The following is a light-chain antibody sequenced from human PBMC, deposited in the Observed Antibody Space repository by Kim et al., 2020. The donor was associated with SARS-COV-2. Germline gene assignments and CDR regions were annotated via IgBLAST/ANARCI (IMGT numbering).Light chain of an antibody. CDR1: QSISSW. CDR3: QHYSNYPPRT. J-gene: IGKJ1*01. CDR2: RSS. V-gene: IGKV1-5*03. Sequence: SVGDKVTITCRASQSISSWLAWYQHKPGKAPNLLIYRSSNLESGVPSRFSGSGSGTECTLTISSLQPDDCATYYCQHYSNYPPRTFGQGTKVDIK.